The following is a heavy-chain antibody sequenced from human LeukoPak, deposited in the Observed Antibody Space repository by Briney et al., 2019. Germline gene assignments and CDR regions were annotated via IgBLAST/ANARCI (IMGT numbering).Heavy chain of an antibody. D-gene: IGHD6-19*01. CDR1: GYTFTSYD. V-gene: IGHV1-8*01. J-gene: IGHJ5*02. CDR2: MNPNSGIT. Sequence: ASGKLSCKTSGYTFTSYDINWVRQATGQGLGGMGWMNPNSGITGYAQKFQGRVTMTRNTSINTAYMELSSLRSEDTAVYYCARGPGYSSGWSTGMPKGWFDPWGQGTLVTVSS. CDR3: ARGPGYSSGWSTGMPKGWFDP.